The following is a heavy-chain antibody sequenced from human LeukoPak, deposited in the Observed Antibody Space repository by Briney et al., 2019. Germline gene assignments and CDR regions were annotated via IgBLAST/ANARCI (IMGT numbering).Heavy chain of an antibody. J-gene: IGHJ4*02. CDR1: GYTFTSYD. Sequence: GASVKVSCKASGYTFTSYDINWVRQATGQGLEWMGWMNPNSGNTGYAQKFQGRVTMTRNTSISTAYMELSSLRSEDTAVYYCARDDDYYGSGTLGCWGQGTLVTVSS. CDR3: ARDDDYYGSGTLGC. CDR2: MNPNSGNT. D-gene: IGHD3-10*01. V-gene: IGHV1-8*01.